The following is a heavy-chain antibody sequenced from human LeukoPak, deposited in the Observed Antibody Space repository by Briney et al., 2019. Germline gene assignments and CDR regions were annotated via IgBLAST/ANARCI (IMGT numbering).Heavy chain of an antibody. CDR3: ARADYDFWSGSPNWFDP. Sequence: SETLSLTCAVYGGSFSGYYWSWIRQPPGKGLEWIGYIYYSGSTNYNPSLKSRVTISVDTSKNQFSLKLSSVTAADTAVYYCARADYDFWSGSPNWFDPWGQGTLVTVSS. J-gene: IGHJ5*02. V-gene: IGHV4-59*01. CDR2: IYYSGST. D-gene: IGHD3-3*01. CDR1: GGSFSGYY.